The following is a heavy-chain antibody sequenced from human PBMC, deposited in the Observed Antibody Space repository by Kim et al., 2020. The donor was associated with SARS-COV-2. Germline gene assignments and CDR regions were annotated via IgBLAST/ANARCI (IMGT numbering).Heavy chain of an antibody. Sequence: ASVKVSCKASGYTFTGYYMHWVRQAPGQGLEWMGRINPNSGGTNYAQKFQGRVTMTRDTSISTAYMELSRLRSDDTAVYYCARGHYDFWSGYYYPYGVNGMDVWGQGTTVTVSS. J-gene: IGHJ6*02. CDR1: GYTFTGYY. CDR2: INPNSGGT. CDR3: ARGHYDFWSGYYYPYGVNGMDV. V-gene: IGHV1-2*06. D-gene: IGHD3-3*01.